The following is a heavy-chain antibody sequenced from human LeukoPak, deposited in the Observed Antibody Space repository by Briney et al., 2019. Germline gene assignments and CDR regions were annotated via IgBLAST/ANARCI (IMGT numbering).Heavy chain of an antibody. CDR2: ISGSGGST. D-gene: IGHD6-19*01. CDR1: AFTVSSCA. J-gene: IGHJ4*02. V-gene: IGHV3-23*01. CDR3: AKRGSGWAPLDY. Sequence: PGGSLRLSCAVSAFTVSSCAIGWVRQAPGKGLEWVSAISGSGGSTYYADSVRGRFTISRDNSKNTLYLQMNSLRVEDTAVYYCAKRGSGWAPLDYWGQGTLVTVSS.